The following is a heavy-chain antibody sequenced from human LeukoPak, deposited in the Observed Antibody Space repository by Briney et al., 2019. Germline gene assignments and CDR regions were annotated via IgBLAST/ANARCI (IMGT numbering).Heavy chain of an antibody. CDR2: ISWDGGST. V-gene: IGHV3-43D*03. D-gene: IGHD6-19*01. CDR3: AKDIYSSGPILGLGY. CDR1: GFTFDDYA. Sequence: EPGGSLRLSCAASGFTFDDYAMHWVRQAPGKGLEWVSLISWDGGSTYYADSVRGRFTISRDNSKNSLYPQMNSLRAEDTALYYCAKDIYSSGPILGLGYWGQGTLVTVSS. J-gene: IGHJ4*02.